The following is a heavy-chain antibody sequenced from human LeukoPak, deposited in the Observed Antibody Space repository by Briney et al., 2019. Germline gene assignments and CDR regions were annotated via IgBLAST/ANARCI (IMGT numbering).Heavy chain of an antibody. CDR3: ARVPPPPDY. J-gene: IGHJ4*02. V-gene: IGHV1-2*02. CDR1: GYSFTGYY. CDR2: INPNSGGT. Sequence: ASVKVSCKASGYSFTGYYLHWVRRAPGHGLEWMGWINPNSGGTNYAQSLHGRVTMTRDTSISTAYLELSRLRSDDTAMYYCARVPPPPDYWGQGTLVTVSS.